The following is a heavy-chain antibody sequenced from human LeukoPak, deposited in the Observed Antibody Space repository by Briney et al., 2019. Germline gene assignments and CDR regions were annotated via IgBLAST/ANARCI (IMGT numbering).Heavy chain of an antibody. CDR2: IRYDGSNE. CDR1: GFPFSSYG. Sequence: GGSLRLSCAASGFPFSSYGMHWVRQAPGKGLECVAFIRYDGSNEYYADSVKGRFTISRDSAKNSLYLQMDSLRAEDTAVYYCARDLAAAGRDNWFDPWGQGTLVTVSS. D-gene: IGHD6-13*01. V-gene: IGHV3-30*02. J-gene: IGHJ5*02. CDR3: ARDLAAAGRDNWFDP.